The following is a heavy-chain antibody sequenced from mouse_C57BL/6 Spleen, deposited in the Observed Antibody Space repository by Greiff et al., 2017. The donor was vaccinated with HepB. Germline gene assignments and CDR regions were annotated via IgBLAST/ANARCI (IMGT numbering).Heavy chain of an antibody. J-gene: IGHJ1*03. V-gene: IGHV2-2*01. CDR2: IRSGGST. CDR1: GFSFTSYG. Sequence: VQLQQSGPGLVQPSQSLSISCTVSGFSFTSYGVHWVRQSPGKGLEWLGVIRSGGSTDYYADFISRLSISKDNTKSQVFYRMNSLQADDTAIFYCARPYGSSFDWYFDAWGTGTTVTVSA. D-gene: IGHD1-1*01. CDR3: ARPYGSSFDWYFDA.